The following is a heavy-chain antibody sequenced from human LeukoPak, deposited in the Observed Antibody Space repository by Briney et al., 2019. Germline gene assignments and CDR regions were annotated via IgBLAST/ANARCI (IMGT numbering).Heavy chain of an antibody. J-gene: IGHJ4*02. V-gene: IGHV3-9*01. CDR1: GFTFDDYA. Sequence: PGGSLRLSCAASGFTFDDYAMHWVRQTPGKGLEWVSGINWNSGSIDYADSVKGRFTISRDNDKNSLYLQMNSLRVDDTALYHCARKGLGGELGGFDSWGQGTLVTVSS. CDR2: INWNSGSI. D-gene: IGHD1-26*01. CDR3: ARKGLGGELGGFDS.